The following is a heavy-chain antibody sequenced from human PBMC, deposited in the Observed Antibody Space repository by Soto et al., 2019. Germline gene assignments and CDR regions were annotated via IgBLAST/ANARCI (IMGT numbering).Heavy chain of an antibody. J-gene: IGHJ6*02. V-gene: IGHV3-48*02. Sequence: EVQLEESGGGSAQPGGSLRLSGAASGFSFSTSTMNWVRQAPGKGLEWVSYISSGSTTIYYADSVKGRFTISRDNGKNSLYLQMNSLRDEDTAVYYCARVRRNDASDYYGMDVWGQGTTVTVSS. D-gene: IGHD1-1*01. CDR1: GFSFSTST. CDR2: ISSGSTTI. CDR3: ARVRRNDASDYYGMDV.